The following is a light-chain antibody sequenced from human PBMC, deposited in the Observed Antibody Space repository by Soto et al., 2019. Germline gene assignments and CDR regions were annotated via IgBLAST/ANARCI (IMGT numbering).Light chain of an antibody. CDR2: DVS. CDR1: QSVTKC. V-gene: IGKV3-11*01. CDR3: QQCNNWPPIT. Sequence: EIVLTQSPATLSLSPGERATLSCRASQSVTKCLAWYQQKPGQAPRLLIYDVSSRAPGILARFSGSGSGTDFTLTISSLEPEDFAVYYCQQCNNWPPITFGQGTRLEI. J-gene: IGKJ5*01.